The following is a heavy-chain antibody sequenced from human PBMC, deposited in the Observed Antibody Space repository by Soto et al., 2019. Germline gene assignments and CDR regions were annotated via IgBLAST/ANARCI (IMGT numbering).Heavy chain of an antibody. V-gene: IGHV3-30*04. Sequence: QVQLVESGGGVVQPGRSLRLSCAASGFTFSSYAMHWVRQAPGKGLEWVAIISYDGSHKYYADSVKGRFTISRDNSKNALDLQMNSLRAEDTAVFYCAREQLAGAARGVIDMWGQGTVVTVSS. CDR3: AREQLAGAARGVIDM. D-gene: IGHD1-26*01. CDR1: GFTFSSYA. CDR2: ISYDGSHK. J-gene: IGHJ3*02.